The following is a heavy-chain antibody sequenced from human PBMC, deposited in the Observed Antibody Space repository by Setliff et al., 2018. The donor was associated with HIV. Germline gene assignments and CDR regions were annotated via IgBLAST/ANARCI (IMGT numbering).Heavy chain of an antibody. CDR2: INGGTTT. CDR3: ARAVHSGWYYFDY. J-gene: IGHJ4*02. D-gene: IGHD6-19*01. Sequence: PGESLKISCVASGITVSGIYMTWVRQAPGKGLEWVSVINGGTTTYYADSVKGRFTISRDNAKNSLYLQMNSLRAEDTAVYYCARAVHSGWYYFDYWGQGTLVTVS. V-gene: IGHV3-66*01. CDR1: GITVSGIY.